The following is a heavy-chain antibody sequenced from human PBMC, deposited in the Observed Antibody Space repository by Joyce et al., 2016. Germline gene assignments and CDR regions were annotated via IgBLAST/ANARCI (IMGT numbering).Heavy chain of an antibody. D-gene: IGHD3-10*01. CDR2: IYHNEST. V-gene: IGHV4-30-2*01. Sequence: QLQLQESGSGLVKPSQTLSLTCAVPGASVSSGGYSWSWIRQPPGKGLEWIGYIYHNESTYYNPTLKSRVTISVDRSKNQCSLKLASVTAADTAVYYCASGFNFKGRSFFDYWGQGALVTVSS. CDR1: GASVSSGGYS. CDR3: ASGFNFKGRSFFDY. J-gene: IGHJ4*02.